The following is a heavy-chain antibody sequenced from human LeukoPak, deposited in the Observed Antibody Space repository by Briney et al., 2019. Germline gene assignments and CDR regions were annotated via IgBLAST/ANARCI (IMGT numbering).Heavy chain of an antibody. D-gene: IGHD1-26*01. V-gene: IGHV4-30-4*07. CDR3: ARDLTWSYGARDAFDI. Sequence: SQTLSLTCAVSGGSISSGGHSWSWIRQPPGKGLEWIGYIYYSGSTYYNPSLKSRINISVDTSKNQFSLKLSSVTAADTAVYYCARDLTWSYGARDAFDIWGQGTMVTVSS. CDR1: GGSISSGGHS. CDR2: IYYSGST. J-gene: IGHJ3*02.